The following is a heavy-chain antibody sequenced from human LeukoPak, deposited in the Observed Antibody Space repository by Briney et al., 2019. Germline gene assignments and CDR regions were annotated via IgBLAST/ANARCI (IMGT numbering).Heavy chain of an antibody. D-gene: IGHD3/OR15-3a*01. CDR2: IYYSGST. Sequence: PSETLSLTCTVSGGSISSYYWSWIRQPPGKGLEWIGYIYYSGSTNYNPSLKSRVTISLDTSKNQFSLKLSSVTAADTAVYYCAANLGTGADDAFDIWGQGTMVTVSS. CDR3: AANLGTGADDAFDI. CDR1: GGSISSYY. J-gene: IGHJ3*02. V-gene: IGHV4-59*01.